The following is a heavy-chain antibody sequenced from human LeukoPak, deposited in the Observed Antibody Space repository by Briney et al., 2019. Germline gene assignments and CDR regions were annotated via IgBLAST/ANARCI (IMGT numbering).Heavy chain of an antibody. CDR1: RFTFSSYA. CDR3: AKDGSSWYYYDSSGYSPD. D-gene: IGHD3-22*01. Sequence: GGSLRLSCAASRFTFSSYAMSWVRQAPGKGLEWVSAISGSGGSTYYADSVKGRFTISRDNSKNTLYLQMNSLRAEDTAVYYCAKDGSSWYYYDSSGYSPDWGQGTLVTVSS. CDR2: ISGSGGST. V-gene: IGHV3-23*01. J-gene: IGHJ4*02.